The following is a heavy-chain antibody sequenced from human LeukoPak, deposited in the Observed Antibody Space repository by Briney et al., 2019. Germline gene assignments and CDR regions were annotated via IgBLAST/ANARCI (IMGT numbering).Heavy chain of an antibody. Sequence: ASVKVSCKASGYTFTSYAISWVRQAPGQGLEWMGWISANNGNTNYAQKVQDRVTMTTDTSTSTAYMELRSLRSDDTAVYYCARSDLLVTAADDYYYGVDVWGQGTTVTVSS. D-gene: IGHD6-13*01. CDR3: ARSDLLVTAADDYYYGVDV. V-gene: IGHV1-18*01. CDR1: GYTFTSYA. J-gene: IGHJ6*02. CDR2: ISANNGNT.